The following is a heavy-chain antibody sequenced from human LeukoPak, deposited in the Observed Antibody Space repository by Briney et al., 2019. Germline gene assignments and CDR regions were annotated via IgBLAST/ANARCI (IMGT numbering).Heavy chain of an antibody. CDR2: ISGRGGST. D-gene: IGHD6-13*01. CDR1: GFTFSSYA. Sequence: GGSLRLSCAASGFTFSSYAMSWVRQAPGKGLEWVSAISGRGGSTYYAASVKGRSTISRDNSKNTLYLRMNSLRAEDTAIYYCAKGRGAAGREYLDYWGQGTLVTVSS. CDR3: AKGRGAAGREYLDY. J-gene: IGHJ4*02. V-gene: IGHV3-23*01.